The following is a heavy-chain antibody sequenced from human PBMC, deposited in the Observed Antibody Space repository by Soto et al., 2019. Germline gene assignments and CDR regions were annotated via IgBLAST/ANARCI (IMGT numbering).Heavy chain of an antibody. CDR2: IIPTFGAA. Sequence: QVQLVQSGAEVRKPGSSVKVSCKASGDTISSNSFSWVRQAPGQGPAYMGGIIPTFGAANYAQRFQDRLTITADESTTTVYMQLSSLRPDDTAVYYCATPSSGHDFLFEHWGQGTLVTVSS. J-gene: IGHJ4*02. D-gene: IGHD5-12*01. V-gene: IGHV1-69*01. CDR1: GDTISSNS. CDR3: ATPSSGHDFLFEH.